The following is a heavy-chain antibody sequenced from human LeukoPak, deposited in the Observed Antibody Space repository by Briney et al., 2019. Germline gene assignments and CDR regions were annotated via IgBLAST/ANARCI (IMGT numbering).Heavy chain of an antibody. D-gene: IGHD3-22*01. Sequence: PSETLSLTCAVYGGSFSGYYWSWIRQPPGKELEWIGEINHSGSTNYNPSLKSRVTISVDTSKNQFSLKLSSVTAADTAVYYCARTTYYYDSSVQAFDYWGQGTLVTVSS. CDR2: INHSGST. CDR3: ARTTYYYDSSVQAFDY. CDR1: GGSFSGYY. V-gene: IGHV4-34*01. J-gene: IGHJ4*02.